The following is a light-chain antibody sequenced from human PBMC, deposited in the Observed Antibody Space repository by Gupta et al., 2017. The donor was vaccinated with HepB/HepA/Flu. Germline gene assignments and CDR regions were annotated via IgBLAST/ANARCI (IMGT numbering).Light chain of an antibody. CDR3: LQGTHWPT. J-gene: IGKJ4*01. Sequence: DVVLTQSPLSMPVTLGQPASISCRSSQSLVVSDGNTFLHWFQQRPGQSPRRLLYQVSKRDSGVPERFSGSGSGTDFTLRISRVEAEDVAIYYCLQGTHWPTFGGGTKVEIK. V-gene: IGKV2-30*01. CDR1: QSLVVSDGNTF. CDR2: QVS.